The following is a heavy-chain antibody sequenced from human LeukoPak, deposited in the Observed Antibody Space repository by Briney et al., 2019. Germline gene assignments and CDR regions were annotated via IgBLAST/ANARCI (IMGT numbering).Heavy chain of an antibody. D-gene: IGHD3-22*01. V-gene: IGHV4-38-2*02. CDR1: GYSISSGYD. CDR3: ARSLITTIVVVTRAFDI. J-gene: IGHJ3*02. CDR2: ISQSGST. Sequence: SETLSLTCTVSGYSISSGYDWGWIRQAPGKRLEWLGSISQSGSTYDNPSLKSRVTLSVDASKNQVSLKLSSVTAADTAVYYCARSLITTIVVVTRAFDIWGQGTMVTVSS.